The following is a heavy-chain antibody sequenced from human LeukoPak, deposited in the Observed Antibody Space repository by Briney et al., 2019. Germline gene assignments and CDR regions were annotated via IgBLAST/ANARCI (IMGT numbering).Heavy chain of an antibody. CDR2: ISAYNGNT. CDR3: ARGGLLRYSSSWTPFDY. V-gene: IGHV1-18*01. CDR1: GYTFTSYG. D-gene: IGHD6-13*01. J-gene: IGHJ4*02. Sequence: ASVKVSCKASGYTFTSYGISWVRQAPGQGLVWMGWISAYNGNTNYAQKLQGRVTMTTDTSTSTAYMELRSLRSDDTAVYYCARGGLLRYSSSWTPFDYWGQGTLVTVSS.